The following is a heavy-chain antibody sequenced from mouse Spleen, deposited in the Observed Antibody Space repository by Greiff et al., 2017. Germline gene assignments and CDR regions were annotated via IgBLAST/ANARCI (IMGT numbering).Heavy chain of an antibody. CDR1: GYTFTSYW. J-gene: IGHJ2*01. CDR3: ARMGGPDY. CDR2: IDPSDSYT. D-gene: IGHD3-3*01. V-gene: IGHV1-59*01. Sequence: QVQLQQPGAELVRPGTSVKLSCKASGYTFTSYWMHWVKQRPGQGLEWIGVIDPSDSYTNYNQKFKGKATLTVDTSSSTAYMQLSSLTSEDSAVYYCARMGGPDYWGRGTTLTVSS.